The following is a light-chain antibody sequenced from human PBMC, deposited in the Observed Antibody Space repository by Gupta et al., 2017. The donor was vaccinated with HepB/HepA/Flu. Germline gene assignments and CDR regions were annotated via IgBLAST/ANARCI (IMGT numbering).Light chain of an antibody. CDR1: QSIHNY. V-gene: IGKV3-11*01. J-gene: IGKJ4*01. CDR3: QQQCKCPIA. Sequence: EFVLTQSPATLSLSPGERATLSCRASQSIHNYLAWYQQRPGQAPRLLINDTSSRASGVPARFSGSGSCTEFTLTISSREPEDFAVYYCQQQCKCPIAFGGGTKVDIK. CDR2: DTS.